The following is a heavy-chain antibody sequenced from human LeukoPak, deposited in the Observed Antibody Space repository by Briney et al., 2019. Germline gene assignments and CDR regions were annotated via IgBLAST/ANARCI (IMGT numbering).Heavy chain of an antibody. CDR3: VRGGGYEDFDY. CDR1: GFTVSRKY. V-gene: IGHV3-66*01. J-gene: IGHJ4*02. D-gene: IGHD5-12*01. Sequence: PGGSLRLSCAASGFTVSRKYMSWVRQAPGKGLEWVSVIYSSGAAYYADSVKGRFTISRDNSKNTVYPQVNSLRAEDTAVYYCVRGGGYEDFDYWGQGTLVTVSS. CDR2: IYSSGAA.